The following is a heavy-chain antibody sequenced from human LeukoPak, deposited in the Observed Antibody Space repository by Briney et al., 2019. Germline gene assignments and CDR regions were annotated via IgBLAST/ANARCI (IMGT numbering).Heavy chain of an antibody. Sequence: GGSLRLSCAASGFTFSISAMSWVRQAQGKRLEWVSGISGSVVSTYYADSVKGRFTISRDNSKNTLYLQMNSLRAEDTAVYYCAREPRHIVVVTDLDAFDIWGQGTMVTVS. CDR1: GFTFSISA. J-gene: IGHJ3*02. CDR3: AREPRHIVVVTDLDAFDI. CDR2: ISGSVVST. D-gene: IGHD2-21*02. V-gene: IGHV3-23*01.